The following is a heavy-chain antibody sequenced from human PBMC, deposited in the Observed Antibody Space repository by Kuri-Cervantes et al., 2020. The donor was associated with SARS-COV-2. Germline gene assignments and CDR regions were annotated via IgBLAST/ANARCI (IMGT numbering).Heavy chain of an antibody. CDR1: GYTFTSYG. CDR3: ARDHRGATLDY. D-gene: IGHD1-26*01. CDR2: IIAYNGNT. Sequence: ASVKVSCKVSGYTFTSYGMSWVRQAPGQGLERMGWIIAYNGNTNYAQKLQGRVTMTTDTSTSTAYKEMRSLRSDDTAEYYCARDHRGATLDYWGQGTLVTVSS. V-gene: IGHV1-18*01. J-gene: IGHJ4*02.